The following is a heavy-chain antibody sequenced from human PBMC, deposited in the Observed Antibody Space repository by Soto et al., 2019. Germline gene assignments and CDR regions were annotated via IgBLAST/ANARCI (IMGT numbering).Heavy chain of an antibody. CDR3: ARVGSGWPFYY. CDR2: IYSGGST. V-gene: IGHV3-53*02. CDR1: GFTVSSNY. D-gene: IGHD6-19*01. J-gene: IGHJ4*02. Sequence: EVQLVETGGGLIQPGGSLRLSCAASGFTVSSNYMSWVRHAPGKGLEWVSVIYSGGSTYYADSVKGRFTISRDNSKNTLYLQMNSLRAEDTAVYCCARVGSGWPFYYWGQGTMVTVSS.